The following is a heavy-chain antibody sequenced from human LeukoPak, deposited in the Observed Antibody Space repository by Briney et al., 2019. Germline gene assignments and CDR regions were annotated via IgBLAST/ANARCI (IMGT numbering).Heavy chain of an antibody. V-gene: IGHV1-2*02. CDR2: INPNSGGT. D-gene: IGHD1-1*01. J-gene: IGHJ5*02. Sequence: ASVTVSCKASGYTFTGYYMHWVRQAPGQGLEWMGWINPNSGGTNYAQKFQGRVTMTSDTSISTAYMELSRLRSDDAAVYYCSRVLERRGWFDPWGQGTLVTVSS. CDR3: SRVLERRGWFDP. CDR1: GYTFTGYY.